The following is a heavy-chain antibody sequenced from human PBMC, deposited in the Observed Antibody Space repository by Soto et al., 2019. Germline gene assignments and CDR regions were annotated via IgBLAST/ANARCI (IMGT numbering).Heavy chain of an antibody. J-gene: IGHJ4*02. D-gene: IGHD6-19*01. Sequence: QMQLQESGPGLVKPSETLSLTCAVSSASISSEQRWTWVRQPPGKGLAWIGEIHHSGSTNKNPSLKSRVTMSVDKSKNQFSLNLNAVTAADTAVYYCARSLGWYAIDHWGQGTLVIVSS. V-gene: IGHV4-4*02. CDR2: IHHSGST. CDR1: SASISSEQR. CDR3: ARSLGWYAIDH.